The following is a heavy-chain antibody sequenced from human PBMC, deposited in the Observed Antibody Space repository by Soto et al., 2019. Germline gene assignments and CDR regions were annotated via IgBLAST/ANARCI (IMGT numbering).Heavy chain of an antibody. J-gene: IGHJ5*02. Sequence: SETLSLTCTVSGGSISSSSYYWGWIRQPPGKGLEWIGSIYYSGSTYYNPSLKSRVTISVDTSKNQFSLKLSSVTAADTAVYYCARREYSSSSRENWFDPWGQGTLVTVSS. D-gene: IGHD6-6*01. CDR1: GGSISSSSYY. CDR2: IYYSGST. V-gene: IGHV4-39*01. CDR3: ARREYSSSSRENWFDP.